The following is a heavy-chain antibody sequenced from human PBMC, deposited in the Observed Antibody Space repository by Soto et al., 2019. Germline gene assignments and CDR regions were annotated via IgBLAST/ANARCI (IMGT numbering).Heavy chain of an antibody. CDR1: GGSFSGYY. CDR2: SNHSGST. J-gene: IGHJ5*02. V-gene: IGHV4-34*01. CDR3: ARGSYYYDSSGYVQSGWFDP. D-gene: IGHD3-22*01. Sequence: SETLSLTCAVYGGSFSGYYWSWIRQPPGKGLEWIGESNHSGSTNYNPSLKSRVTISVDTSKNQFSLELSSVTAADTAVYYCARGSYYYDSSGYVQSGWFDPWGQGTLVTVSS.